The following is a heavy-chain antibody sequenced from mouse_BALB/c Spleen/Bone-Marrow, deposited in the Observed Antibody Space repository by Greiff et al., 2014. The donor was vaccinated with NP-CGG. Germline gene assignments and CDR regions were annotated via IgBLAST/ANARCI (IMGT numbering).Heavy chain of an antibody. CDR1: GDSITSGY. D-gene: IGHD2-1*01. CDR3: ARSRDYYGNSLDY. CDR2: ISYSGST. J-gene: IGHJ2*01. Sequence: VQLQQPGPSLVKPSQTLSHTCSVTGDSITSGYWNWIRKFPGNKLEYMGYISYSGSTYYNPSLKSRISITRDTSKNQYYLQLNSVTTEDTATYYCARSRDYYGNSLDYWGQGTTLTVSS. V-gene: IGHV3-8*02.